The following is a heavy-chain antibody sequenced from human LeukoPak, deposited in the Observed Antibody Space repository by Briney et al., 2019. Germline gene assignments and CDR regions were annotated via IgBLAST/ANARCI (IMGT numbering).Heavy chain of an antibody. CDR2: ISPSGGST. V-gene: IGHV1-46*01. D-gene: IGHD5-24*01. Sequence: APVKVSCKAFGYAFTRYYMHWVRQAPGQGPEWMGVISPSGGSTTYAQKFQGRVTLTGDMSTSTDYLELSSLRSEDTAVYYCARDNSVRDEAWWFNPWGQGTLVTVSS. J-gene: IGHJ5*02. CDR1: GYAFTRYY. CDR3: ARDNSVRDEAWWFNP.